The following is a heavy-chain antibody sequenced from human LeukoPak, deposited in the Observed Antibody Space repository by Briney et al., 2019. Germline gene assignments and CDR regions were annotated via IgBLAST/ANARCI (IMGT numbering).Heavy chain of an antibody. CDR2: IIPIFGTA. Sequence: SVKVSCTASGGTFSSYAISWVRQAPGQGLEWMGGIIPIFGTANYAQKFQGRVTITADESTSTAYMELSSLRSEDTAVYYCARGSVVAALGGWFDPWGQGTLVTVSS. J-gene: IGHJ5*02. D-gene: IGHD2-15*01. V-gene: IGHV1-69*13. CDR1: GGTFSSYA. CDR3: ARGSVVAALGGWFDP.